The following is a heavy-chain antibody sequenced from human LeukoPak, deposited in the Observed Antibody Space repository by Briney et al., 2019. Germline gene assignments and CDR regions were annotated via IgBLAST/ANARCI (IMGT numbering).Heavy chain of an antibody. CDR3: AKMRGGTYYYDSSGYSEYYFDY. D-gene: IGHD3-22*01. V-gene: IGHV3-7*01. CDR1: GFTFSSYW. CDR2: IKQDGSEK. J-gene: IGHJ4*02. Sequence: AGSLRLSCAASGFTFSSYWMSWVRQAPGKGLEWVANIKQDGSEKYYVDSVKGRFTISRDNSKNTLYLQMNSLRAEDTAVYYCAKMRGGTYYYDSSGYSEYYFDYWGQGTLVTVSS.